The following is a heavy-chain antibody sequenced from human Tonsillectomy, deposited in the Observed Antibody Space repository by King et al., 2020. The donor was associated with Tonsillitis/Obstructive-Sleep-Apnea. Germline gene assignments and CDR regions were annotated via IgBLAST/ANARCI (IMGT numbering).Heavy chain of an antibody. CDR2: ISSSTSYI. J-gene: IGHJ3*02. Sequence: VQLVESGGGLVKSGGSLRLSCAASGFTFSSYSMNWVRQAPGKGLEWVSSISSSTSYIYYADSVKGRFTISRDTAKNSLYLQMNSLRAEDTAMYYCARDWRVLDAFDIWGQGTMFTVSS. D-gene: IGHD3-3*01. CDR1: GFTFSSYS. V-gene: IGHV3-21*01. CDR3: ARDWRVLDAFDI.